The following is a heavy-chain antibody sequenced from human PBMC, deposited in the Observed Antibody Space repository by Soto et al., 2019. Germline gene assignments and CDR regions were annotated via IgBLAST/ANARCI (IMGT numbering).Heavy chain of an antibody. V-gene: IGHV5-10-1*01. CDR1: GYGFTSYW. J-gene: IGHJ6*02. CDR2: VDPSDSST. D-gene: IGHD3-3*01. Sequence: LGESLKISCEGSGYGFTSYWITWVRQMPGKGLEWMGRVDPSDSSTTYSPSFQDRVTISADKSFSTAYLQWSSLKASDTAIYYCARVPHIYYDFLSGPPSAFYYYVMDVWGQGTSVTVSS. CDR3: ARVPHIYYDFLSGPPSAFYYYVMDV.